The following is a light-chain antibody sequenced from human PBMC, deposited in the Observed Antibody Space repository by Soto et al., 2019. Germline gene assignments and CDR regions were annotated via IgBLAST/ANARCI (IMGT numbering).Light chain of an antibody. J-gene: IGKJ5*01. CDR1: QNIRNL. Sequence: DMQRTQSPSTLSAAVGDSVTITCRASQNIRNLLAWYQQKPGKAPKPLIYDASTLKTGVPSRFSGSGSGSEFNFTITGLQPDDFATYFCQQYNTYATFGQGTRLEIK. CDR3: QQYNTYAT. V-gene: IGKV1-5*01. CDR2: DAS.